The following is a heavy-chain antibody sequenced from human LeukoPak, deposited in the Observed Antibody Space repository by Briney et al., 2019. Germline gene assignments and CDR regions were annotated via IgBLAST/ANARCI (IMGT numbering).Heavy chain of an antibody. V-gene: IGHV3-30*02. CDR1: GFTFSSYG. CDR3: AKDRDQLAFHYFDY. J-gene: IGHJ4*02. Sequence: GGSLRLSCAASGFTFSSYGMHWVRQAPGKGLEWVAFIRYDGSNKYYADSVKGRFTISRDNSKNTLYLQMNSLRAEDTAVYCCAKDRDQLAFHYFDYWGQGTLVTVSS. CDR2: IRYDGSNK. D-gene: IGHD2-2*01.